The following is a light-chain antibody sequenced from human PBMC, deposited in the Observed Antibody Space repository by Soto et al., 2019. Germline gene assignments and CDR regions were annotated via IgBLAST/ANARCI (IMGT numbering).Light chain of an antibody. V-gene: IGKV1-5*01. Sequence: IPMTQSPSTLSASVGDRVTITCRASQSISSWLAWYQQKPGKAPKLLISAASTLQRGVPSRFSGSGSGTEFTLTITNLQPDDLATYYCQQYKTYPLTFGGGTKLDIK. CDR3: QQYKTYPLT. CDR2: AAS. J-gene: IGKJ4*01. CDR1: QSISSW.